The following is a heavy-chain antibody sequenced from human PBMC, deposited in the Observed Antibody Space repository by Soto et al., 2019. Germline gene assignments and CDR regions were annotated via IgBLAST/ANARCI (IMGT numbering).Heavy chain of an antibody. J-gene: IGHJ4*02. CDR1: GASIASSSYY. Sequence: PSETLSLTCTVSGASIASSSYYWAWIRQPPGKGLEWVGSIYYSGTTSYNPSLKSRVTISIDTSQRQFSLKLRSVSAADAAVYYCARHEYRDFYFDYWGQGTPVPVSS. CDR3: ARHEYRDFYFDY. D-gene: IGHD4-4*01. V-gene: IGHV4-39*01. CDR2: IYYSGTT.